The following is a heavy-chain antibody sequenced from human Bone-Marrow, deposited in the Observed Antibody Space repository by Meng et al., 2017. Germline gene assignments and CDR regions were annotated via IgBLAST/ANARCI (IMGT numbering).Heavy chain of an antibody. J-gene: IGHJ4*02. CDR3: ARATYGSGKDF. CDR1: GGSINSGDYY. Sequence: QVQLQGSGPRLVKPSQPLSLTCTVSGGSINSGDYYWSWIRQHPGKGLEWIGFIYYTGSTQYNPSLKSRVTISVDTSKNQFSLKLSSVTAADTAVYYCARATYGSGKDFWGQGTMVTVSS. CDR2: IYYTGST. V-gene: IGHV4-31*03. D-gene: IGHD3-10*01.